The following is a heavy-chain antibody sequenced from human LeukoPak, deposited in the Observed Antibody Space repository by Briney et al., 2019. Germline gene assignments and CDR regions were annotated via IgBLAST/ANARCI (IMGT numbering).Heavy chain of an antibody. V-gene: IGHV4-4*07. CDR3: ARAGVVPAVMEYDYYYYYMDV. CDR1: GGSISSYY. J-gene: IGHJ6*03. D-gene: IGHD2-2*01. Sequence: SETLSLTCTVSGGSISSYYWSWIRQPAGKGLEWIGRIYTSGSTNYNPSLKSRVTMSVDTSKNQFSLKLSSVTAADTAVYYCARAGVVPAVMEYDYYYYYMDVWGKGTTVTVSS. CDR2: IYTSGST.